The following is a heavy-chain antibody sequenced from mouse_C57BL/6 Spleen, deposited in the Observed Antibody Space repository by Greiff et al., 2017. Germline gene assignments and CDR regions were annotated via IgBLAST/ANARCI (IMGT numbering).Heavy chain of an antibody. D-gene: IGHD1-1*01. J-gene: IGHJ3*01. CDR2: IDPSDSYT. V-gene: IGHV1-50*01. CDR3: ARWYYGSSTWFAY. Sequence: LQQPGAELVKPGASVKLSCKASGYTFTSYWMQWVKQRPGQGLEWIGEIDPSDSYTNYNQKFKGKATLTVDTSSSTAYMQLSSLTSEDSAVYYCARWYYGSSTWFAYWGQGTLVTVSA. CDR1: GYTFTSYW.